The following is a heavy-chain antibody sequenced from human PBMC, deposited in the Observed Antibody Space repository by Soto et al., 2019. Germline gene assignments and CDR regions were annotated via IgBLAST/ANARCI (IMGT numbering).Heavy chain of an antibody. V-gene: IGHV1-3*01. D-gene: IGHD2-2*01. CDR2: INAGNGNT. CDR1: GYTFTSYA. J-gene: IGHJ4*02. CDR3: ASRLLGYCSSTSCYDLRY. Sequence: QVQLVQSGDEGKKPGASVKVSCKASGYTFTSYAMHWVRQAPGQRLEWMGWINAGNGNTKYSQKFQGRVTITRDTSASTAYMELSSLRSEDTAVYYCASRLLGYCSSTSCYDLRYWGQGTLVTVSS.